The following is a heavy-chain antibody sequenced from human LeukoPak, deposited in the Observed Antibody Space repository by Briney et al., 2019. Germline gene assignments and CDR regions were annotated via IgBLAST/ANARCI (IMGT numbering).Heavy chain of an antibody. D-gene: IGHD2-15*01. J-gene: IGHJ6*02. CDR3: ARGYCSGGSCYGYYYYGMDV. Sequence: SQTLSLTCAISGDIVSSNSAAWNWIRQSPSRGLEWLGRTYHRSKWYNGYAVSVKSRITINPDTSKNQFSLQLNSVTPEDTAVYYCARGYCSGGSCYGYYYYGMDVWGQGTTVTVSS. CDR2: TYHRSKWYN. CDR1: GDIVSSNSAA. V-gene: IGHV6-1*01.